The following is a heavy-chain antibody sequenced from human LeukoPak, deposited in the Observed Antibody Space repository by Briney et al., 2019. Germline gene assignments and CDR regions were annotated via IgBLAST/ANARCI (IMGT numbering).Heavy chain of an antibody. J-gene: IGHJ4*02. CDR3: ARENGYRYDY. Sequence: SETLSLTCTVSGASISNYYWSWIRQPAGKGLEWIGRFYTSGNTNYNPSVKSRVTMSVDTSKNQFSLKLSSVTAADTALYYCARENGYRYDYWGQGTLVTVSS. CDR1: GASISNYY. V-gene: IGHV4-4*07. D-gene: IGHD5-18*01. CDR2: FYTSGNT.